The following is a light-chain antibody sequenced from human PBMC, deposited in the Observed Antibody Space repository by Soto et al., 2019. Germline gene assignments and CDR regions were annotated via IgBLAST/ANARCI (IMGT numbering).Light chain of an antibody. V-gene: IGLV2-14*02. CDR2: EVS. CDR1: SHDIGSYTL. J-gene: IGLJ3*02. CDR3: SSYTSTNTHV. Sequence: QSVLTQPASVSGSLGQSITITCTGTSHDIGSYTLVSWYQHHPGRAPKLMIYEVSNRPSGVSNRFSASKSGNTASLTISGLQAEDEADYYCSSYTSTNTHVFGGGTKLTVL.